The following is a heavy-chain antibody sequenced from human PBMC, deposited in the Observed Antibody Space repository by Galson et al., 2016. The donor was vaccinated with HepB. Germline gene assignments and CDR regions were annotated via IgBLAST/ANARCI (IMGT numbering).Heavy chain of an antibody. V-gene: IGHV4-4*02. CDR1: GDSITSTNW. D-gene: IGHD3-22*01. CDR2: IYHSGST. J-gene: IGHJ4*02. CDR3: ARKSGFKATFDY. Sequence: SETLSLTCAVSGDSITSTNWWSWVRQPPGKGLEWIGEIYHSGSTIYNPSLKSRLIISLDKSKNQFSLRLSSLTAADTAVYYCARKSGFKATFDYWGQGTLVTVSS.